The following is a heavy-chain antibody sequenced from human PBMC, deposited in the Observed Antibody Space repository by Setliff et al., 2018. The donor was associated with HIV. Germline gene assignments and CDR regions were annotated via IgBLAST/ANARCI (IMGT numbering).Heavy chain of an antibody. CDR2: INTNTGSP. CDR3: AREVVVAGVHYYNMDV. D-gene: IGHD2-15*01. CDR1: GYTFTTYA. V-gene: IGHV7-4-1*02. Sequence: ASVKVSCKASGYTFTTYAMNWVRQAPGQGLEWMGWINTNTGSPTSAQGFTGRFVFSVDTSVSTAYRQISSLKAEDTAVYYCAREVVVAGVHYYNMDVWGKGTTVTVSS. J-gene: IGHJ6*03.